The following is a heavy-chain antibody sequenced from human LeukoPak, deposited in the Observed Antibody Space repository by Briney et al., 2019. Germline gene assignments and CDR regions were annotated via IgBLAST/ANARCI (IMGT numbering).Heavy chain of an antibody. Sequence: ASVKVSCKASGYTFTSYYMHWVRQAPGQGLEWMGIINPSGGSTSYAQKFQGRVTMTRDTSTSTVYMELSSLRSDDTAVYYCARDCHLDIVVVPADPYYYYGMDVWGQGTTVTVSS. CDR2: INPSGGST. CDR3: ARDCHLDIVVVPADPYYYYGMDV. D-gene: IGHD2-2*03. CDR1: GYTFTSYY. V-gene: IGHV1-46*01. J-gene: IGHJ6*02.